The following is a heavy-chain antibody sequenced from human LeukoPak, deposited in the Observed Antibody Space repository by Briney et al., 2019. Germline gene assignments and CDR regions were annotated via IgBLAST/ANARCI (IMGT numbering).Heavy chain of an antibody. J-gene: IGHJ6*02. CDR1: GFTFDDYG. D-gene: IGHD3-10*01. V-gene: IGHV3-20*03. Sequence: PGGSLCPSPVASGFTFDDYGISWVRQAPGKGLEWVSGINWNGGSTGYADSMKGRFTISRDNAKNSLYLQMNSLRAEDTALYYCARDRVRWFADRTAGMDVWGQGTMVTVSS. CDR2: INWNGGST. CDR3: ARDRVRWFADRTAGMDV.